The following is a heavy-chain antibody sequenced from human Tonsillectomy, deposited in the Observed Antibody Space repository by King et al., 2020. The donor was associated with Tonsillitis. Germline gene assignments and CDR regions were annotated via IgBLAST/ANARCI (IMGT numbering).Heavy chain of an antibody. CDR3: AKGDVVATIYDGFDI. Sequence: VQLVESGGGLVQPGGSLRLSCAASGFTFSNYALTWVRQAPGKGLEWVSAISASGGTTYYADSVKGRFTISRDNSKNTLYLQMNSLRAEDTAVYYCAKGDVVATIYDGFDIWGQGSMVTVSS. CDR1: GFTFSNYA. V-gene: IGHV3-23*04. J-gene: IGHJ3*02. D-gene: IGHD5-12*01. CDR2: ISASGGTT.